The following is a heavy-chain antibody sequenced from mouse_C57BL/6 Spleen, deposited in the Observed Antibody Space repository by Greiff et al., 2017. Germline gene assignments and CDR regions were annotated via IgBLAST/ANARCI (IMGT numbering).Heavy chain of an antibody. Sequence: VQLQQSGAELVKPGASVQMSCKASGYTFTTYPIEWMKQNHGKSLEWIGNFHPYNDDTKYNEEFKGKATLTVEKSSSTVYLELSRLTSDDSAVYYCARGDYYGSSYYAMDYWGQGTSVTVSS. J-gene: IGHJ4*01. CDR1: GYTFTTYP. V-gene: IGHV1-47*01. CDR2: FHPYNDDT. D-gene: IGHD1-1*01. CDR3: ARGDYYGSSYYAMDY.